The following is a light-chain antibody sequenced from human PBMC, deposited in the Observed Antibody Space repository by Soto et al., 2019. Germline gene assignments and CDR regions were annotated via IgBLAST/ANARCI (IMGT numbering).Light chain of an antibody. V-gene: IGKV3-20*01. J-gene: IGKJ3*01. CDR1: QSVSSSY. CDR2: GAS. Sequence: EIVLTQSPGTLPLSPGERATLSCRASQSVSSSYLAWYQQKPGQAPRLLIYGASSRATGIPDRFSGSGSGTDSTLTISRLEPEDFAVYYCQQYGTSPLTFGPGTKVDIK. CDR3: QQYGTSPLT.